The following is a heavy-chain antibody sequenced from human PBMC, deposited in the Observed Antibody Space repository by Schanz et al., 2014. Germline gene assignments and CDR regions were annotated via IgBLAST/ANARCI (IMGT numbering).Heavy chain of an antibody. J-gene: IGHJ4*02. V-gene: IGHV1-8*01. Sequence: QVQLVQSGAEVKKPGASVRVSCKASGYSFTTYDVNWVRQATGQGLEWMGWMNPTTGNRGYAQNIQGRVTMTRDTSLKTAYMEMTDLKFEDACLYYCAIHYGDRPLWGQGTLIAVSS. CDR2: MNPTTGNR. CDR3: AIHYGDRPL. CDR1: GYSFTTYD. D-gene: IGHD4-17*01.